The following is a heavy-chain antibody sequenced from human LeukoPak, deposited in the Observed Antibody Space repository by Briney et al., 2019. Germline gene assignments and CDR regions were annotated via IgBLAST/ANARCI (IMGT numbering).Heavy chain of an antibody. J-gene: IGHJ5*02. CDR1: GESISGFY. CDR3: ARRWLLWFDP. CDR2: IYYTGST. V-gene: IGHV4-59*01. Sequence: PSETLSLTCTVSGESISGFYWNWIRQPPGKGLEWIGYIYYTGSTDYNPSLTSRVTISIDTSKDQFSLKLSSVTAADTAVYYCARRWLLWFDPWGQGTLVTVSS. D-gene: IGHD2-21*02.